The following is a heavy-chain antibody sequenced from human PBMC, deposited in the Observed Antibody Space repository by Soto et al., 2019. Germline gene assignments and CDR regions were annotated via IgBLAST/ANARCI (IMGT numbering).Heavy chain of an antibody. CDR3: ARVHPVPYYFDY. V-gene: IGHV4-31*03. CDR2: IYYSGST. Sequence: PSETLSLTCTVSGGSISSGGYYWSWIRQHPGKGLEWIGYIYYSGSTYYNPSLKSRVTISVDTSKNQFSLKLSSVTAADTAVYYCARVHPVPYYFDYWGQGTLVTVSS. J-gene: IGHJ4*02. CDR1: GGSISSGGYY.